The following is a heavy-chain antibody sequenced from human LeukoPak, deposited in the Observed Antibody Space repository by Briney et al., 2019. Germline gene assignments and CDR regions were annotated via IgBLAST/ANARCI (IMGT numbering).Heavy chain of an antibody. CDR2: IYWDDDR. CDR1: GFSLSTSGVG. D-gene: IGHD6-19*01. CDR3: AHRPLGFISGWDNCYFDT. J-gene: IGHJ4*03. Sequence: SGPTRVKPTQTLTLTCTFSGFSLSTSGVGVGWVRQPPGKALEWLAVIYWDDDRRYSPSLKNRLTITKDTSKNQVVLTMTNMDPGDTATYYYAHRPLGFISGWDNCYFDTWAPGTLVTVSS. V-gene: IGHV2-5*02.